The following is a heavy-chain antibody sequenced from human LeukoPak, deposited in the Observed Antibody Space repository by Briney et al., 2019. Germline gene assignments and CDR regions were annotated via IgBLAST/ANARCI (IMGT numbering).Heavy chain of an antibody. CDR1: GFTFSSYA. D-gene: IGHD1-26*01. Sequence: GASLRLSCAASGFTFSSYAMGWVRQAPGKGLEWVSAISGSGGSTYHADSVKGRFTISRDNSKNTLYLQMNSLRAEDTAVYYCAKDGGSSPYYFDYWGQGTLVTVSS. CDR3: AKDGGSSPYYFDY. CDR2: ISGSGGST. V-gene: IGHV3-23*01. J-gene: IGHJ4*02.